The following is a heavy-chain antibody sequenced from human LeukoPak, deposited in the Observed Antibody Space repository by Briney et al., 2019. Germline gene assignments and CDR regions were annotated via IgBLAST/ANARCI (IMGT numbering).Heavy chain of an antibody. CDR3: ARLHSSSWYDDYYYYMDV. Sequence: SETLSLTCTVSGGSISSYYWSWIRQPAGKGLEGIGRIYTSGRTNHNPSLKSRVTMSVDTSKNQFSLKLSSVTAADTAVYYCARLHSSSWYDDYYYYMDVWGKGTTVTVSS. CDR2: IYTSGRT. V-gene: IGHV4-4*07. D-gene: IGHD6-13*01. CDR1: GGSISSYY. J-gene: IGHJ6*03.